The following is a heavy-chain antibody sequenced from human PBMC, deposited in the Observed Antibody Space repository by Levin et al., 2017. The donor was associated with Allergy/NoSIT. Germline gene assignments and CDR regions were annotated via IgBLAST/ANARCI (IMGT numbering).Heavy chain of an antibody. J-gene: IGHJ5*02. V-gene: IGHV4-59*01. CDR3: ARGDCSGGSCYFNWFDP. D-gene: IGHD2-15*01. CDR1: GGSISSYY. CDR2: IYYSGST. Sequence: SQTLSLTCTVSGGSISSYYWSWIRQPPGKGLEWIGYIYYSGSTNYNPSLKSRVTISVDTSKNQFSLKLSSVTAADTAVYYCARGDCSGGSCYFNWFDPWGQGTLVTVSS.